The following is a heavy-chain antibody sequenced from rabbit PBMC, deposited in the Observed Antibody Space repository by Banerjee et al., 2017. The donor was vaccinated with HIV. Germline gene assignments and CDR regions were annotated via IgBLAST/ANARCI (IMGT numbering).Heavy chain of an antibody. CDR2: IYTSSGST. J-gene: IGHJ4*01. CDR1: GIDFSSNA. CDR3: ARGVDAGYYSGGVYFNL. V-gene: IGHV1S43*01. D-gene: IGHD1-1*01. Sequence: QSLEESGGGLVKPGGTLTLTCKASGIDFSSNAMCWVRQAPGKGLEWIACIYTSSGSTWYASWVNGRFTISRSTSLNTVTLQMTSLTAADTATYFCARGVDAGYYSGGVYFNLWGPGTLVTVS.